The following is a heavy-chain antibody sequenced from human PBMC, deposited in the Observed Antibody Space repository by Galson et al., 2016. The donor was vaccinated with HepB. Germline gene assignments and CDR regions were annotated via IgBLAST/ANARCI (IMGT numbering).Heavy chain of an antibody. CDR3: ARDAAYCGPTTCRSGWFDP. J-gene: IGHJ5*02. CDR2: IHSGGTT. D-gene: IGHD2-21*01. V-gene: IGHV3-53*01. CDR1: GFTVSTNS. Sequence: SLRLSCATSGFTVSTNSMSWVRQAPGRGLEWVSLIHSGGTTYYADSVKGRFTISRDNSKNTLYLHMNSLRAEDTAVYYCARDAAYCGPTTCRSGWFDPWGQGTLVTVSS.